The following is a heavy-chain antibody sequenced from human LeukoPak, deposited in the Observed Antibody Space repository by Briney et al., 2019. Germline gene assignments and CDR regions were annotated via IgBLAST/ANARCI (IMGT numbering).Heavy chain of an antibody. D-gene: IGHD1-26*01. J-gene: IGHJ4*02. CDR3: AKDASGGSLYFDY. V-gene: IGHV3-30*02. CDR2: IRYDGSNK. CDR1: GFTFSSYG. Sequence: GGSLRLSCAASGFTFSSYGMHWVRQAPGKGLEWVAFIRYDGSNKYYADSVKGRFTISRDNSKNTLFLQMNSLRAEDAAVYYCAKDASGGSLYFDYWGQGTLVTVSS.